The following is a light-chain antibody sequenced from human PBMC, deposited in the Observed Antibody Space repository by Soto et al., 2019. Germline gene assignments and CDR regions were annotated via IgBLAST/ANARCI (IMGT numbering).Light chain of an antibody. CDR3: QHYNSYTIT. J-gene: IGKJ5*01. CDR1: QSVNRQ. V-gene: IGKV3-15*01. Sequence: EIVMTQSLTSLSVTPGIRFTLPCRASQSVNRQVLWYQHRHGQAPRLFIYDTSARAAGIPARFSGSGSATEFTLTISSLQTDDFATYYCQHYNSYTITFGQGTRLEIK. CDR2: DTS.